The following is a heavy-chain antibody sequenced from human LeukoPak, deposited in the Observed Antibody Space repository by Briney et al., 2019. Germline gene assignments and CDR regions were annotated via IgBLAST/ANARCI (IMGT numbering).Heavy chain of an antibody. Sequence: HPGGSLRLSCAASGFTFSTYAMTWVRQAPGKGLEWVANIKQDGRDKFYGGSVKGRFTISRDNAKNSVFLQMNSLRAEDTAVYYCAREGPLGPLGGFDMWGQGTMVTVSS. V-gene: IGHV3-7*01. J-gene: IGHJ3*02. CDR2: IKQDGRDK. D-gene: IGHD7-27*01. CDR1: GFTFSTYA. CDR3: AREGPLGPLGGFDM.